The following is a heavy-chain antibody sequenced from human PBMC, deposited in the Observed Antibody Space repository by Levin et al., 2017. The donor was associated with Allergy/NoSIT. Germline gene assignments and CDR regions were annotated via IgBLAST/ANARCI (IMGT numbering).Heavy chain of an antibody. J-gene: IGHJ4*02. Sequence: SCAASGFTFSDYYMSWIRQAPGRGLEWVSYVSGSGASRFYGDSVKGRFTISRDNAKSSLYLQMNSLRAEDTAVYYCARSDDSNYYGTFGYWGQGTLVTVSS. CDR2: VSGSGASR. V-gene: IGHV3-11*01. CDR3: ARSDDSNYYGTFGY. D-gene: IGHD4-11*01. CDR1: GFTFSDYY.